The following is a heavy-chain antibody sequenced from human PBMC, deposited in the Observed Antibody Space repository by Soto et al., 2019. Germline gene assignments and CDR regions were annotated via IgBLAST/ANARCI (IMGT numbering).Heavy chain of an antibody. Sequence: SETLSLTCTVSGGSISSSSYYRGWIRQPPGKGLEWIGSIYYSGSTYYNPSLKSRVTISVDTSKNQFSLKLSSVTAADTAVYYCARLYGSVDYWGQGTLVTVSS. CDR1: GGSISSSSYY. CDR3: ARLYGSVDY. CDR2: IYYSGST. D-gene: IGHD3-16*01. J-gene: IGHJ4*02. V-gene: IGHV4-39*01.